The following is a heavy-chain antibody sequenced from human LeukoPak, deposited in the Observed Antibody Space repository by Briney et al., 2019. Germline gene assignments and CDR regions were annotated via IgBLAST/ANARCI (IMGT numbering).Heavy chain of an antibody. CDR1: GFTFSSYS. CDR2: ISSNGCST. J-gene: IGHJ4*02. CDR3: ARATTVDIVATPLGY. V-gene: IGHV3-64*01. Sequence: PGGALRLSCAASGFTFSSYSMHWVRQAPGKGLEYVSAISSNGCSTYYANSVKARFTISRDNSKNTLYLQMGSMRAEDMAVYYCARATTVDIVATPLGYWGQGTLVTVSS. D-gene: IGHD5-12*01.